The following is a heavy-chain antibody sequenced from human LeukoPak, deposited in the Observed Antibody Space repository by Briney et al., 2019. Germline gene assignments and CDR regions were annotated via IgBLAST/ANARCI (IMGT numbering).Heavy chain of an antibody. V-gene: IGHV3-74*01. Sequence: GGSLRLSCAASGFTFSSYWMHWVRQAPGKGLVWVSRINSDGSSTSYADSVKGRFTISRDNAKNTLYLQMNSLRAEDTAVYYCARLPAYCSSTSCYYDYWGQGTLVTVSS. J-gene: IGHJ4*02. CDR2: INSDGSST. D-gene: IGHD2-2*01. CDR1: GFTFSSYW. CDR3: ARLPAYCSSTSCYYDY.